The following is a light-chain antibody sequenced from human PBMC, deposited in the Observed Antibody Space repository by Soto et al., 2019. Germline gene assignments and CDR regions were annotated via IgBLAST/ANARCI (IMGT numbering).Light chain of an antibody. V-gene: IGLV2-14*02. J-gene: IGLJ1*01. Sequence: QSALTQPASVSGSPGQSITISCTGTSSDVGKYNLVSWYQQHPGKAPKVMILQGYKRPSGVSNRFSGSKSGTSASLAITGLQAEDETDYYCQSYDSSLSGYVFGTGTKLTVL. CDR2: QGY. CDR1: SSDVGKYNL. CDR3: QSYDSSLSGYV.